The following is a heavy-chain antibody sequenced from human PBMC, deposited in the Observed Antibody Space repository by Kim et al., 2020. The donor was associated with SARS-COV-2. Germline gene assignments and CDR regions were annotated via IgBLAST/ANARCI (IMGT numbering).Heavy chain of an antibody. J-gene: IGHJ4*02. V-gene: IGHV3-23*03. Sequence: VKGRVTISRDNSQNTLYLQINSQRAEDTAVYYCAKRADFDLLLRGGSYFDYWGQGTLVTVSS. CDR3: AKRADFDLLLRGGSYFDY. D-gene: IGHD3-9*01.